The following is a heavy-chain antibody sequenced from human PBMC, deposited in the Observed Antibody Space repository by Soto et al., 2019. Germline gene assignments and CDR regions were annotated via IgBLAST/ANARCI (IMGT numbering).Heavy chain of an antibody. Sequence: PWETLSLTCAVSGGSISSSNWWSWVRQPPGKGLEWIGEIYHSGSTNYNPSLKSRVTISVDKSKNQFSLKLSSVTAADTAVYYCASHNSSSTGGMDVWGQGTTVTVSS. V-gene: IGHV4-4*02. CDR1: GGSISSSNW. J-gene: IGHJ6*02. CDR3: ASHNSSSTGGMDV. CDR2: IYHSGST. D-gene: IGHD6-6*01.